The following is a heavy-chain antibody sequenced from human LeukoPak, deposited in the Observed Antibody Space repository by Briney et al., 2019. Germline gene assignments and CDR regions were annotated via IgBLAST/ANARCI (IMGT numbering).Heavy chain of an antibody. Sequence: PGGSLRLSCAASGFTFSSYAMSWVRQAPGKGLEWVSAISGSGGSTYYADSVKGRFTISRDNSKSTLCLQMNSLRAEDTAVYYCAKKQGTAVILAKTLDSWGQGTLVTVSS. CDR1: GFTFSSYA. CDR3: AKKQGTAVILAKTLDS. CDR2: ISGSGGST. V-gene: IGHV3-23*01. J-gene: IGHJ4*02. D-gene: IGHD5-12*01.